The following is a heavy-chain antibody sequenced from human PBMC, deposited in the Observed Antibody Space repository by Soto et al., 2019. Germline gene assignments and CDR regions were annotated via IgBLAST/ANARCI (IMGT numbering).Heavy chain of an antibody. CDR3: ARVNCSSTSCYEDYYYYYGMDV. CDR1: GGTFSSYA. J-gene: IGHJ6*02. V-gene: IGHV1-69*01. D-gene: IGHD2-2*01. Sequence: QVQLVQSGAAVKKPGSSVKVSCKASGGTFSSYAISWVRQAPGQGVEWMGGIIPIFGTANYAQNVQGRVTITASESTSTAYMELSSLRSEDTAVYYCARVNCSSTSCYEDYYYYYGMDVWGQGTTVTVSS. CDR2: IIPIFGTA.